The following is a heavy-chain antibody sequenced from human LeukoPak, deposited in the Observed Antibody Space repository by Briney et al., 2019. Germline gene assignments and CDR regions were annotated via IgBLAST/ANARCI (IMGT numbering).Heavy chain of an antibody. V-gene: IGHV3-53*01. CDR1: GLTVSSNY. CDR2: IYRGGHT. J-gene: IGHJ4*02. CDR3: AKDLEQSVWFGEWPLGY. D-gene: IGHD3-10*01. Sequence: SGGSLRLSCAASGLTVSSNYMTWVRQAPGKGLEWVSVIYRGGHTYYADPVKGRFTISRDTSKNTVHLQMNSLRAEDTAVYYCAKDLEQSVWFGEWPLGYWGQGTLVTVSS.